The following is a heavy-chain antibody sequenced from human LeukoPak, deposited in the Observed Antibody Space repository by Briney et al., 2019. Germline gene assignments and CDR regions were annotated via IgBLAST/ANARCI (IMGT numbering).Heavy chain of an antibody. Sequence: GGSLRLSCAASGFTFSSYGMHWVRQAPGKGLEWVAVISYDGSNKYYADSVKGRFTISRDNSKNTLYLQMNSLRAEDTAVYYCAKGPPGYDDAFDIWGQGTMVTVSS. V-gene: IGHV3-30*18. CDR3: AKGPPGYDDAFDI. D-gene: IGHD6-13*01. CDR2: ISYDGSNK. J-gene: IGHJ3*02. CDR1: GFTFSSYG.